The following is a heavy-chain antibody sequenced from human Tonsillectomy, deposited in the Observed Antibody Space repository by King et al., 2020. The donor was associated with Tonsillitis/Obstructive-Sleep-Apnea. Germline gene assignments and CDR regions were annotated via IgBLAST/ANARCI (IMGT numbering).Heavy chain of an antibody. CDR2: VWFDGTKY. D-gene: IGHD6-25*01. V-gene: IGHV3-33*01. J-gene: IGHJ2*01. CDR3: ARSPATDWYFDL. Sequence: VQLVESGGGVVQPGGSLRLSCAASRFTFRNFATHWVRQAPGKGLEWAASVWFDGTKYYYADSVRGRFTISRDSSKNTFFLQMSSLRLEDTAVYYCARSPATDWYFDLWGRGILVTVSS. CDR1: RFTFRNFA.